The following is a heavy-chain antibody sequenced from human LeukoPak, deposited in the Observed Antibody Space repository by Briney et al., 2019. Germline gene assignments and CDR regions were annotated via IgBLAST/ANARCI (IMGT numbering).Heavy chain of an antibody. D-gene: IGHD5-24*01. V-gene: IGHV3-74*01. CDR1: GFTFSNYW. CDR2: INSDGINT. Sequence: GGSLRLSCAASGFTFSNYWMHWVRQAPGKGLVWVSRINSDGINTSYADSVKGRFTISSDNAKNTLNLQMNSLRAEDTAVYYCARGAARMVEMGSIISFHYWGQGTLVTVSS. CDR3: ARGAARMVEMGSIISFHY. J-gene: IGHJ4*02.